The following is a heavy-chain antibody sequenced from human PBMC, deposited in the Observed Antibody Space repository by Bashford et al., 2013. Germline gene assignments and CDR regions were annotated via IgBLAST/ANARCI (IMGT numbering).Heavy chain of an antibody. CDR2: IYTSGST. J-gene: IGHJ6*02. D-gene: IGHD5-18*01. V-gene: IGHV4-4*07. Sequence: SETLSLTCTVSGGSISSYYWSWIRQPAGKGLEWIGRIYTSGSTNYNPSLKSRVTMSVDTSKNQFSLKLSSVTAADTAVYYCARDGPIRRWIQLVVRYYYYYGMDVWGQGTTGHRLL. CDR3: ARDGPIRRWIQLVVRYYYYYGMDV. CDR1: GGSISSYY.